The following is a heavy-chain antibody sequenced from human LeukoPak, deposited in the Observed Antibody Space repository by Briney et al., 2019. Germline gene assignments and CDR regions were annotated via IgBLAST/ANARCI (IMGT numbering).Heavy chain of an antibody. Sequence: GGSLRLSCAASGFTFSRYSIHWVRQAPGKGLEWVAVILHDGRNEHYADSVQGRFTISRDNSKDILYLHINSPRTEDTAVYYCAGEPRGSDCRFDYWGQGTLVTVSS. V-gene: IGHV3-30*04. CDR3: AGEPRGSDCRFDY. CDR2: ILHDGRNE. CDR1: GFTFSRYS. J-gene: IGHJ4*02. D-gene: IGHD2-21*02.